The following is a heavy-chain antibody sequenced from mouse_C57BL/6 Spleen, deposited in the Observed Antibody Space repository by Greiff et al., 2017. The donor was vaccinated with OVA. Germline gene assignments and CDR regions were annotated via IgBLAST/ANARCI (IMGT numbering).Heavy chain of an antibody. Sequence: QVQLQQPGAELVRPGSSVKLSCKASGYTFTSYWMHWVKQRPIQGLEWIGNIDPSDSETHYNQKFKDKATLTVDKSSSTAYMQLSSLTSEDSAVYYCARGGYDSWFAYWGQGTLVNVSA. CDR1: GYTFTSYW. CDR3: ARGGYDSWFAY. D-gene: IGHD2-2*01. CDR2: IDPSDSET. V-gene: IGHV1-52*01. J-gene: IGHJ3*01.